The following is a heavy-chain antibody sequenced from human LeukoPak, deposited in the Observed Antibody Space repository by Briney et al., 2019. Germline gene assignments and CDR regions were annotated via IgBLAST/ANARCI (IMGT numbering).Heavy chain of an antibody. CDR2: ITGGGSGI. CDR1: GFTFSNYA. D-gene: IGHD3-9*01. CDR3: AKWGDYDVLTGYYVSDY. V-gene: IGHV3-23*01. J-gene: IGHJ4*02. Sequence: GASLRLSCAASGFTFSNYAMSWARQAPGKGLEWVSAITGGGSGIYYADSMKSRFTISRDNSKNTLYLQINSLRAEDTAVYYCAKWGDYDVLTGYYVSDYWGQGTLVTVSS.